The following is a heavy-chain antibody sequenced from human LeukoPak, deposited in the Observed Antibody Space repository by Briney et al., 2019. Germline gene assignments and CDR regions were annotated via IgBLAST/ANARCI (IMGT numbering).Heavy chain of an antibody. CDR2: ISSSSRYI. CDR1: GFTFSTYS. V-gene: IGHV3-21*01. J-gene: IGHJ4*02. Sequence: KPGRSLRLSCAASGFTFSTYSMTWVRQAPGKGLEWVSSISSSSRYIYYADSVKGRFTISRDNAKNSLSLQMNSLRAEDTAVYYCVHHKIGTFDYWGQGTLVTVSS. D-gene: IGHD1-26*01. CDR3: VHHKIGTFDY.